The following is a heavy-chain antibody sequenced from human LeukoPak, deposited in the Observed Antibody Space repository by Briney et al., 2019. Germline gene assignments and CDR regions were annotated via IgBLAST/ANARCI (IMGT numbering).Heavy chain of an antibody. Sequence: ASVKVSCKASGYTLTGYYMHWVRQAPGQGLEWMGWINPNSGGTNYAQKFQGRVTMTRDTSISTAYMELSRLRSDDTAVYYCARDAGGSGSYYRGNWFDPWGQGTLVTVSS. CDR2: INPNSGGT. V-gene: IGHV1-2*02. CDR3: ARDAGGSGSYYRGNWFDP. J-gene: IGHJ5*02. D-gene: IGHD1-26*01. CDR1: GYTLTGYY.